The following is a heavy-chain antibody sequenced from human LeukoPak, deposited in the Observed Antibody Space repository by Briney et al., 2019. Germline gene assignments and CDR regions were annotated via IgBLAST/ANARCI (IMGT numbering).Heavy chain of an antibody. Sequence: ASVRVSCKTSGYGFPRNYIHWVRQAPVQGLEWMGWINPNNGGTNYAQKFQGRVTMTRDTSISTAYMELSRLTSDDTAVYYCAARLGSCNDPRCDYFYYWGQGPLVTVS. CDR1: GYGFPRNY. CDR3: AARLGSCNDPRCDYFYY. CDR2: INPNNGGT. V-gene: IGHV1-2*02. D-gene: IGHD2-15*01. J-gene: IGHJ4*02.